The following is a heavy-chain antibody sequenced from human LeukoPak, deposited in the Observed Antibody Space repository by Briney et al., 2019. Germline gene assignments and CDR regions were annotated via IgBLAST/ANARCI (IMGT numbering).Heavy chain of an antibody. D-gene: IGHD5/OR15-5a*01. Sequence: SQTLSLTCAISVDSVSSNSAAWNWIRQSPSRGLEWLGRTYYRSKWYTDYAVSVKSRITINPDTSKNQFSLRLNSVTPEDTAVYYCAMESHEVSGDYYFDYLGPGSLVTVSS. CDR2: TYYRSKWYT. V-gene: IGHV6-1*01. CDR3: AMESHEVSGDYYFDY. CDR1: VDSVSSNSAA. J-gene: IGHJ4*02.